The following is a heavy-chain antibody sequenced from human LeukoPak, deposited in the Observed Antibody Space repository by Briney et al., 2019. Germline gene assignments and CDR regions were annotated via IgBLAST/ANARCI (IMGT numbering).Heavy chain of an antibody. CDR3: ARDRTRTGYSSGWYHDY. J-gene: IGHJ4*02. Sequence: ASVKVSCKASGCTFTGYYMHWVRQAPGQGLEWMGWINPNSGGTNYAQKFQGRVTKTRDTSISTAHMELSRLRSDDTAVYYCARDRTRTGYSSGWYHDYWGQGTLVTVSS. CDR2: INPNSGGT. D-gene: IGHD6-19*01. V-gene: IGHV1-2*02. CDR1: GCTFTGYY.